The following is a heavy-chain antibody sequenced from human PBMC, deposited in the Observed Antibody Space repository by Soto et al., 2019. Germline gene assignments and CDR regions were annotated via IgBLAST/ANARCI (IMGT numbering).Heavy chain of an antibody. CDR2: TTNRAKRYTA. Sequence: EVQLVESGGGLVQPGGSLRLSCAGSGFTFSDHYIDWVRQAPGKGLEWVGRTTNRAKRYTAEYAASVKGRFTISRDDSHMYLQMDSLKTEDTAVYYCAREGDSSGPDFDYWGQGTLVTVSS. D-gene: IGHD3-22*01. V-gene: IGHV3-72*01. J-gene: IGHJ4*02. CDR3: AREGDSSGPDFDY. CDR1: GFTFSDHY.